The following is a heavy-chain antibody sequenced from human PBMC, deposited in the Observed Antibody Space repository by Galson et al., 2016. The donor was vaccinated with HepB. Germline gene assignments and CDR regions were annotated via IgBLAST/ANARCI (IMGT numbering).Heavy chain of an antibody. V-gene: IGHV3-30*18. Sequence: SLRLSCAASGFTFITYGMHWVRQAPGKGLEWVAVISYDGSSKYYADSVKGRFTISRDNSKNTLYLQMNSLRAEDTAVYHCAKGITLIAAAGPGFWGQGTLVTVSS. CDR1: GFTFITYG. J-gene: IGHJ4*02. CDR2: ISYDGSSK. D-gene: IGHD6-13*01. CDR3: AKGITLIAAAGPGF.